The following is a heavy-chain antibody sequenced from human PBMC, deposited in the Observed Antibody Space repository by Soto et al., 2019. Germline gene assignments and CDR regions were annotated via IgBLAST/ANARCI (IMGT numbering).Heavy chain of an antibody. CDR1: GYSFTSYW. D-gene: IGHD4-17*01. CDR3: ARPPYGDYVKDAFDI. CDR2: IYPGDSDT. Sequence: GESLKISCKGSGYSFTSYWIGWVRQMPGKGLEWMGIIYPGDSDTRYSPSFQGQVTISADKSISTAYLQWSSLKASDTAMYYCARPPYGDYVKDAFDIWGQGTMVTVSS. V-gene: IGHV5-51*01. J-gene: IGHJ3*02.